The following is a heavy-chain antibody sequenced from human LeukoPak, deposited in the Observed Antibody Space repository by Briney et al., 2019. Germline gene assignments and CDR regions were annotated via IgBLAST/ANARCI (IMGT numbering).Heavy chain of an antibody. J-gene: IGHJ4*02. CDR1: GFTFSDYY. V-gene: IGHV3-11*01. CDR2: ISSSGSTI. CDR3: PRASRGTQWLDSFDS. Sequence: GGSLRLSCAASGFTFSDYYISWIRQAPGKGLEWVSYISSSGSTIYYADSVKGRFTISRDNAKNSLYLQMNSLRAEDTAVYYCPRASRGTQWLDSFDSWGQAPLVTASS. D-gene: IGHD6-19*01.